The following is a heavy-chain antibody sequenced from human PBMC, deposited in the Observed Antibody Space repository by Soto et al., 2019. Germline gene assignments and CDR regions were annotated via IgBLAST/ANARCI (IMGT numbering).Heavy chain of an antibody. CDR1: GYSFTSYW. Sequence: PGESLKISCKGSGYSFTSYWIGWVRQMPGKGLEWMGIIYPGDSDTRYSPSFQGQVTISADKSISTAYLQWSSLKASDTAMYYWAGGRGTGFRDFFWIVYYDEGAPSADANSGMDVGGKGTTVTVSS. D-gene: IGHD3-3*01. J-gene: IGHJ6*04. CDR3: AGGRGTGFRDFFWIVYYDEGAPSADANSGMDV. CDR2: IYPGDSDT. V-gene: IGHV5-51*01.